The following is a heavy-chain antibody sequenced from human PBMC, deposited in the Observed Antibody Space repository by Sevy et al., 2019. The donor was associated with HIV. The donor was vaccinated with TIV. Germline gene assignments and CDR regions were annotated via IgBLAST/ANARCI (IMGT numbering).Heavy chain of an antibody. CDR1: GFTFGDYC. CDR3: TRWKAAQSIFDY. Sequence: GESLKISCTASGFTFGDYCMSWVRQAPGKGLEWVAFLKSDVYGGTVDHAASVRGRFVISRDDSKTIVYLQMNDLKTEDTGVYYCTRWKAAQSIFDYWGQGALVTVSS. D-gene: IGHD6-13*01. V-gene: IGHV3-49*04. J-gene: IGHJ4*02. CDR2: LKSDVYGGTV.